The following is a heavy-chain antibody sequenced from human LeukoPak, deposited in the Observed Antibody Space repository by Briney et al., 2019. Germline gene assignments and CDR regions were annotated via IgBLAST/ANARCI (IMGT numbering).Heavy chain of an antibody. V-gene: IGHV3-66*01. CDR1: GFTVGSNY. CDR2: IYSDGNT. J-gene: IGHJ4*02. CDR3: ARDFTAAGTCFDY. Sequence: GGSLRLSCAASGFTVGSNYMSWVRQAPGKGLEWVSLIYSDGNTYYADSVKGRFTISRDNSQNTVYLQMNSLRAEDTAVYYCARDFTAAGTCFDYWGQGTLVTVSP. D-gene: IGHD6-13*01.